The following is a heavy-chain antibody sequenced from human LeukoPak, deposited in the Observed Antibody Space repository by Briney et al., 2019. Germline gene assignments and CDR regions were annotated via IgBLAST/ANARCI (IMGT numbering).Heavy chain of an antibody. Sequence: GGSLRLSCAASGFTFSDYEINWVRQAPGKGLEWISCISTSGSTTYYADSVKGRFTISRDNAKNSLYLQMNSLRAEDTAVYYCARDRGRGYSYGYSDYWGQGALVTVSS. J-gene: IGHJ4*02. CDR1: GFTFSDYE. V-gene: IGHV3-48*03. CDR3: ARDRGRGYSYGYSDY. CDR2: ISTSGSTT. D-gene: IGHD5-18*01.